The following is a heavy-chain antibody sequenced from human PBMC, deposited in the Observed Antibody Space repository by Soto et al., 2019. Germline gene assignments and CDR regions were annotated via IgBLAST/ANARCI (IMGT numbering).Heavy chain of an antibody. Sequence: SETLSLTCTVSGGSISSYYWSWIRQPPGKGLEWIGYIYYSGSTNYNPSLKSRVTISVDTSKNQFSLKLGSVTAADTAVYYCARGHYDFWSGYYYYYYGMDVWGQGTTVTVSS. D-gene: IGHD3-3*01. V-gene: IGHV4-59*01. CDR2: IYYSGST. J-gene: IGHJ6*02. CDR3: ARGHYDFWSGYYYYYYGMDV. CDR1: GGSISSYY.